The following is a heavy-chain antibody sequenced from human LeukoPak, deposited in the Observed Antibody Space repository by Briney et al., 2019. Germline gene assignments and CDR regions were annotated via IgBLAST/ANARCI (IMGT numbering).Heavy chain of an antibody. D-gene: IGHD6-13*01. Sequence: GGSLRLSCAASGFTFSSYGMHWVRQAPGKGLEWVAFIRYDGSNKYYADSVKGRFTISRDNSKNTLYLQMNSLRAEDTAVYYCAKIGGGRIAAAGNDYWGQGTLVTVSS. CDR1: GFTFSSYG. V-gene: IGHV3-30*02. J-gene: IGHJ4*02. CDR3: AKIGGGRIAAAGNDY. CDR2: IRYDGSNK.